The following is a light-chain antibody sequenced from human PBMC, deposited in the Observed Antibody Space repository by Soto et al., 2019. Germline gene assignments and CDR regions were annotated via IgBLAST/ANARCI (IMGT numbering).Light chain of an antibody. J-gene: IGKJ1*01. CDR2: GAS. Sequence: VLTQSPATLSVSPGQRATLSCRASQSVRTTVAWYHQRPGQAPRLLIFGASTRASGVPDRFSGDGSGTDFTLTVTSLHSEDFGIYYCQQYTDWPPTFGQRTKVDIK. V-gene: IGKV3-15*01. CDR1: QSVRTT. CDR3: QQYTDWPPT.